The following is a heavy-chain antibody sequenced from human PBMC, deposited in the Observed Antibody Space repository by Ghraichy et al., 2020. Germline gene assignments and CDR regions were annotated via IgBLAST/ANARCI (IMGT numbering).Heavy chain of an antibody. J-gene: IGHJ5*02. Sequence: ASVKVSCKTSGYTLTTYFLHWVRQAPGQGLEWMGWISPNNGDTNYAQKFQGRVTMTRDTSINTVYMVLNRLKSDDTAVYYCARAVRRFGKTPLSWFHPWGQGTLVSVSS. D-gene: IGHD3-10*01. V-gene: IGHV1-2*02. CDR2: ISPNNGDT. CDR1: GYTLTTYF. CDR3: ARAVRRFGKTPLSWFHP.